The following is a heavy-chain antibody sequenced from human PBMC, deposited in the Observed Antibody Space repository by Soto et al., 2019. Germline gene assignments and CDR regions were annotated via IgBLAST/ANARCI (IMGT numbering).Heavy chain of an antibody. V-gene: IGHV4-59*02. CDR2: IYYSGST. CDR1: GGSVSSYY. D-gene: IGHD3-10*01. CDR3: AREILGWFDP. Sequence: SETLSLTCTVSGGSVSSYYWSWIRQPPGKGLEWIGYIYYSGSTNYNPSLKSRVTISVDTSKNQFSLKLSSVTAADTAVYYCAREILGWFDPWGQGTLVTVSS. J-gene: IGHJ5*02.